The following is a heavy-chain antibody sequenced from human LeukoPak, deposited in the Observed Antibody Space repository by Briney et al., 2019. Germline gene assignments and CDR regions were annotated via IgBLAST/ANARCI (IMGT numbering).Heavy chain of an antibody. D-gene: IGHD3-3*01. CDR2: ISYDGSNK. CDR1: GFTFSSYG. CDR3: AKETGYDFWSQGYGMDV. V-gene: IGHV3-30*18. Sequence: GGSLRLSCAASGFTFSSYGMHWVRQAPGKGLEWVAVISYDGSNKYYADSVKGRFTISRDNSKNTLYLQMNSLRAEDTAVYYCAKETGYDFWSQGYGMDVWGQGTTVTVSS. J-gene: IGHJ6*02.